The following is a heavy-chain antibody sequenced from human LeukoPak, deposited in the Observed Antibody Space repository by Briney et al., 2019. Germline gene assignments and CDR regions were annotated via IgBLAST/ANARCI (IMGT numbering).Heavy chain of an antibody. CDR2: IRSGGST. CDR3: AREGSGRTAYNDGLDV. V-gene: IGHV3-53*01. D-gene: IGHD3-10*01. CDR1: GFSFSDHY. Sequence: GGSLRLSCAASGFSFSDHYIDWVRQAPGKGLEWVSVIRSGGSTVYADSVKGRFTISRDNSKNTLYLQLNSLRAEDTAVYYCAREGSGRTAYNDGLDVWGQGTMVTVSS. J-gene: IGHJ3*01.